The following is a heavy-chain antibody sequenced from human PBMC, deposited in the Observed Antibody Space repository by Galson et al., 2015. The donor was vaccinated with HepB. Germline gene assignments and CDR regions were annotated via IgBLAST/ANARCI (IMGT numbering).Heavy chain of an antibody. CDR3: ARGLTTVTTSVWFDP. CDR2: INPNSGGT. D-gene: IGHD4-17*01. V-gene: IGHV1-2*06. J-gene: IGHJ5*02. CDR1: GYTFTGYY. Sequence: SVKVSCKASGYTFTGYYMHWVRQAPGQGLEWMGRINPNSGGTNYAQKFQGRVTMTRDTSISTAYMELSRLRSDDTAVYYCARGLTTVTTSVWFDPWGQGTLVTVSS.